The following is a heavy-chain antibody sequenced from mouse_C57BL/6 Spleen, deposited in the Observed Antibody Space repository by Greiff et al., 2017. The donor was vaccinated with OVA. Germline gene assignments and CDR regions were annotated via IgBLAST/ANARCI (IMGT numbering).Heavy chain of an antibody. CDR1: GFTFSDAW. CDR2: IRNKANNHAT. D-gene: IGHD2-3*01. CDR3: TRGLLREYFDV. J-gene: IGHJ1*03. Sequence: EVQVVESGGGLVQPGGSMKLSCAASGFTFSDAWMDWVRQSPEKGLEWVAEIRNKANNHATYYAESVKGRFTISRDDSKSSVYLQMNSLRAEDTGIYYCTRGLLREYFDVWGTGTTVTVSS. V-gene: IGHV6-6*01.